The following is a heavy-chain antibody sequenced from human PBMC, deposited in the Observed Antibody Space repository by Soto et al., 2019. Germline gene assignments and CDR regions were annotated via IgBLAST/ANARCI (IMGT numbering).Heavy chain of an antibody. V-gene: IGHV4-31*03. D-gene: IGHD3-10*01. J-gene: IGHJ3*02. CDR1: GGSISSGGYY. CDR3: ARERQFREKGAFDI. Sequence: SETLSLTCTVSGGSISSGGYYWSWIRQHPGKGLEWIGYIYYSGSTYYNPSLKSRVTISVDTSKNQFSLKLSSVTAADTAVYYGARERQFREKGAFDISGKGTMVTFS. CDR2: IYYSGST.